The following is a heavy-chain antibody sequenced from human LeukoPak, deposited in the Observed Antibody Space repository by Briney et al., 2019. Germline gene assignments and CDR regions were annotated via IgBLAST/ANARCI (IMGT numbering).Heavy chain of an antibody. J-gene: IGHJ4*02. CDR3: ARTRRDGYNQLSELDS. V-gene: IGHV4-59*01. D-gene: IGHD5-24*01. Sequence: PSETLSLTCTVSGPSINTYYWSWIRQPPGKGLEWIGYIYFTGSTNYNPSLKSRVTISIDTSKNQFSLRLTSVTAADTAVYYCARTRRDGYNQLSELDSWGQGTLVTVSS. CDR1: GPSINTYY. CDR2: IYFTGST.